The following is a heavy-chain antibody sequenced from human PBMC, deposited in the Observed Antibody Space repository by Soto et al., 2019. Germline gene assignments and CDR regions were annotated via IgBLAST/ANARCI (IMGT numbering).Heavy chain of an antibody. CDR3: ARVSHLVQVN. CDR1: GGSFSGYY. J-gene: IGHJ4*02. CDR2: INHSGST. Sequence: SETLSLTCAVYGGSFSGYYWSWIRQPPGKGLEWIGEINHSGSTNYNPSLKSRVTISVDTSKNQFSLKLSSVTAADTAVYYCARVSHLVQVNWGQGTLVTVS. V-gene: IGHV4-34*01. D-gene: IGHD6-6*01.